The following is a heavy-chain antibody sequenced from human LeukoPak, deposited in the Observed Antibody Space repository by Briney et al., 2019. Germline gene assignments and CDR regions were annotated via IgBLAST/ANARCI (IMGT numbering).Heavy chain of an antibody. CDR2: MRRDGNEI. J-gene: IGHJ4*02. CDR1: GFTFSTYW. Sequence: GSLILSCSASGFTFSTYWMSWVRQAPGKGLEWVANMRRDGNEIYYLDSVRGRFTISRDNAKNSLYLQMNSLRDDDTAVYYCAPNFWSGYVTDYWGQGTLVTVSS. V-gene: IGHV3-7*01. D-gene: IGHD3-3*01. CDR3: APNFWSGYVTDY.